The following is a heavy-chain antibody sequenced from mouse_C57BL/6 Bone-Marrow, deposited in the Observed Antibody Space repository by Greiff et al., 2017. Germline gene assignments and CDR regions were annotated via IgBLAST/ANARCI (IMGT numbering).Heavy chain of an antibody. V-gene: IGHV14-4*01. CDR3: THFYYYGSSPAWFAY. CDR1: GFNIKDDY. J-gene: IGHJ3*01. D-gene: IGHD1-1*01. Sequence: VQLKQSGAELVRPGASVKLSCTASGFNIKDDYMHWVKQRPEQGLEWIGWIDPENGDTEYASKFQGKATITADTSSNTAYLQLSSLTSEDTAVYYCTHFYYYGSSPAWFAYWGQGTLVTVSA. CDR2: IDPENGDT.